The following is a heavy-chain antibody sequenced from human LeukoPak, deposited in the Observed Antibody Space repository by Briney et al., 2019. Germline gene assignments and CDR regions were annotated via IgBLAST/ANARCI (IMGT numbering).Heavy chain of an antibody. Sequence: GGSLRLSCAASGFTFSSYGMHWVRQAPGKGLEWVAFIRYDVSNKYYADSVKGRFTISRDNSKNTLYLQMNSLRAEDTAVYYCAKVRNSYGYSSSWYEYYYYYMDVWGKGTTVTVSS. CDR2: IRYDVSNK. CDR1: GFTFSSYG. CDR3: AKVRNSYGYSSSWYEYYYYYMDV. J-gene: IGHJ6*03. V-gene: IGHV3-30*02. D-gene: IGHD6-13*01.